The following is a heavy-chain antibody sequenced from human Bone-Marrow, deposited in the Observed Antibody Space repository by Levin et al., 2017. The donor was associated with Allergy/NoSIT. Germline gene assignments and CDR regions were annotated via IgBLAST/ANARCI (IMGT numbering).Heavy chain of an antibody. CDR3: ARGRVSAVVQGYHHYMDV. D-gene: IGHD2-2*01. CDR2: IKWNGETT. J-gene: IGHJ6*03. Sequence: TGGSLRLSCAVSGFKFDDYGMNWLRQPPGKGLEWVSGIKWNGETTGQADSVKGRFTISRDNAKNSLYLQMNSLGAEDTALYYCARGRVSAVVQGYHHYMDVWGKGTTVTVSS. V-gene: IGHV3-20*04. CDR1: GFKFDDYG.